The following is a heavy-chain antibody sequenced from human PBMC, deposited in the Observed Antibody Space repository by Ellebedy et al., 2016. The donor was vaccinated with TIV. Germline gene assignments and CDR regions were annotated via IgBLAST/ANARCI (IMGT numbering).Heavy chain of an antibody. CDR3: ARYPLHYYYDSSGYFVQHNDAFDI. CDR1: GGSVSSGSYY. Sequence: SETLSLXCTVSGGSVSSGSYYWSWIRQPPGKGLEWIGYIYYSGSTNYNPSLKSRVTISVDTSKNQFSLKLSSVTAADTAVYYCARYPLHYYYDSSGYFVQHNDAFDIWGQGTMVTVSS. V-gene: IGHV4-61*01. J-gene: IGHJ3*02. CDR2: IYYSGST. D-gene: IGHD3-22*01.